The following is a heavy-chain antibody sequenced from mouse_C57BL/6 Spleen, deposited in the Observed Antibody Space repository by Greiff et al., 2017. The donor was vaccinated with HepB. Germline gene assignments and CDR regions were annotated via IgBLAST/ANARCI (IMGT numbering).Heavy chain of an antibody. V-gene: IGHV5-6*01. CDR2: ISSGGSYT. CDR1: GFTFSSYG. D-gene: IGHD1-1*01. Sequence: EVKLVESGGDLVKPGGSLKLSCAASGFTFSSYGMSWVRQTPDKRLEWVATISSGGSYTYYPDSVKGRFTISRDNAKNTLYLQMSSLKSEDTAMYYCASPSGSSRGYAMDYWGQGTSVTVSS. J-gene: IGHJ4*01. CDR3: ASPSGSSRGYAMDY.